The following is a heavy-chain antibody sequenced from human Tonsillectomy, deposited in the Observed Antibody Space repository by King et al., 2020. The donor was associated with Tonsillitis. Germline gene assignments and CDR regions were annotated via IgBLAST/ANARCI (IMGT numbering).Heavy chain of an antibody. J-gene: IGHJ6*03. V-gene: IGHV3-7*03. CDR1: GFTFSSYW. D-gene: IGHD4-17*01. Sequence: EVQLVESGGGLVQPGGSLRLSCAASGFTFSSYWMSWVRQAPGKGLEWVANIKQDGSEKYYVDSVKGRFTISRDNAKNSLYLQMNSLRAEDTAVYYCARDVTVTGPYYYYYYMDVWGKGTTVTVSS. CDR2: IKQDGSEK. CDR3: ARDVTVTGPYYYYYYMDV.